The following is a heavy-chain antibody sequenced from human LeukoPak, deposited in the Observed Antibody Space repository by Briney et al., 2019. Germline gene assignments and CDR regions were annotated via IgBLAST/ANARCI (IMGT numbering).Heavy chain of an antibody. CDR3: ASPDSSGYSPYYFDY. D-gene: IGHD3-22*01. CDR1: GFTFSSYS. V-gene: IGHV3-21*01. Sequence: PGGSLRLSCAAPGFTFSSYSMNWVRQAPGKGLEWVSSISSSSSYIYYADSVKGRFTISRDNAKNSLYLQMNSLRAEDTAVYYSASPDSSGYSPYYFDYWGQGTLATVSS. J-gene: IGHJ4*02. CDR2: ISSSSSYI.